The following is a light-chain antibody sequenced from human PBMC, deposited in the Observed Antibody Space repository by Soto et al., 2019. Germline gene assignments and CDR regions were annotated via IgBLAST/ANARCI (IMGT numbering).Light chain of an antibody. CDR3: QQYGSSPWT. Sequence: EIVLTQSPGTLSLSPGERATLSCRASQSISSSYLAWYQQRPGQAPRLLIYIASSWATGIPDRFSGSGSGTDFTLTITRLEPEDFAVYYCQQYGSSPWTFGQGTKVEIK. J-gene: IGKJ1*01. V-gene: IGKV3-20*01. CDR1: QSISSSY. CDR2: IAS.